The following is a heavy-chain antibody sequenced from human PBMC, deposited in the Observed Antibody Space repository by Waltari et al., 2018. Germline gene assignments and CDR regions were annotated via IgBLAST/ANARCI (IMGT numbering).Heavy chain of an antibody. J-gene: IGHJ4*02. CDR2: IRSKANSYAT. V-gene: IGHV3-73*01. CDR3: TRQGSSWYEDDY. CDR1: GFPFSGSA. Sequence: EVQLVESGGGLVQPGGSLKLSCAASGFPFSGSAMHWVRQASGKGLEWVGRIRSKANSYATAYAASVKGRFTISRDDSKNTAYLQMNSLKTEDTAVYYCTRQGSSWYEDDYWGQGTLVTVSS. D-gene: IGHD6-13*01.